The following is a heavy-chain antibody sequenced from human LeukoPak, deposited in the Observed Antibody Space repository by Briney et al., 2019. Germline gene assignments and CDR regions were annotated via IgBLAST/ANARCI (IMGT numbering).Heavy chain of an antibody. CDR2: IRYDGSNK. J-gene: IGHJ4*02. D-gene: IGHD5-12*01. V-gene: IGHV3-30*02. Sequence: GGSLRPSCAASGFTFSSYGMHWVRQAPGKGLEWVAFIRYDGSNKYYAAPVKGRFTISRDNSKNTLYLQMNSLGGEDTAVYYCAKGDIVATYWGQRTLVTVSS. CDR1: GFTFSSYG. CDR3: AKGDIVATY.